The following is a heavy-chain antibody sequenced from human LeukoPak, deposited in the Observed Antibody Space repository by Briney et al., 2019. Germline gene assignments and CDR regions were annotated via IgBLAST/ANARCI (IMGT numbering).Heavy chain of an antibody. CDR2: INPNSGGT. J-gene: IGHJ3*02. Sequence: ASVKVSCKASGYTFTGYYMHWVRQAPGQGLEWMGWINPNSGGTNYAQEFQGRVTMTWDTSISTAYMELSRLRSDDTAVYYCARLEPTQDAFDIWGQGTMVTVSS. CDR3: ARLEPTQDAFDI. V-gene: IGHV1-2*02. D-gene: IGHD1-14*01. CDR1: GYTFTGYY.